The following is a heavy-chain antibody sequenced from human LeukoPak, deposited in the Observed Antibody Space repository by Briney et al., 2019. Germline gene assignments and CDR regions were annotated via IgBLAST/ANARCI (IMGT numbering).Heavy chain of an antibody. CDR2: IYYSGST. Sequence: SETLSLTCTVSGGSISSYYWGWIRQPPGKGLEWIGSIYYSGSTYYNPSLKSRVTISVDTSKNQFSLKLSSVTAADTAVYYCARDTAHYCSGGSCYSGDYWGQGTLVTVSS. J-gene: IGHJ4*02. CDR3: ARDTAHYCSGGSCYSGDY. CDR1: GGSISSYY. D-gene: IGHD2-15*01. V-gene: IGHV4-39*07.